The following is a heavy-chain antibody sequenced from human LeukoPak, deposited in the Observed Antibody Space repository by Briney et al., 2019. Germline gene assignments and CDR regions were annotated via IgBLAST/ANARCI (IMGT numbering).Heavy chain of an antibody. CDR1: AFTFSSYA. Sequence: HTGGSLRLSRAASAFTFSSYAMSWVRQAPGKGLEWVSAISVSGGSTYYADSVKGRFTISRDNSKNTLYLQMNSLRAEDTAVYYCAKIVVWFGDGDYWGQGTLVTVSS. J-gene: IGHJ4*02. V-gene: IGHV3-23*01. CDR3: AKIVVWFGDGDY. CDR2: ISVSGGST. D-gene: IGHD3-10*01.